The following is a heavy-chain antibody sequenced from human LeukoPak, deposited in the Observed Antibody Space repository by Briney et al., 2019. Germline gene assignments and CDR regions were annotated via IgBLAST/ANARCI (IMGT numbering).Heavy chain of an antibody. D-gene: IGHD6-13*01. CDR2: INHSGST. V-gene: IGHV4-34*01. CDR1: GGSFSGYY. J-gene: IGHJ4*02. Sequence: SSETLSLTCAVYGGSFSGYYWSWIRQPPGKGLEWIGEINHSGSTNYNPSLKSRVTISVDTSKNQFSLKLSSVTAADTAAYYCASFGIAAAGTDYWGQGTLVTVSS. CDR3: ASFGIAAAGTDY.